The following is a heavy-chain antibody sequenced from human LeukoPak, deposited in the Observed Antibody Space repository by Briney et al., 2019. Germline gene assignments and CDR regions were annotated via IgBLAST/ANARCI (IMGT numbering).Heavy chain of an antibody. J-gene: IGHJ4*02. CDR3: AKESTSSWYQIRLHSFDY. Sequence: GGSLRLSCAASGFTFNNYAMIWVRQAPGKGLEWVAAISGSGDNTYYADSVQGRFTISRDDSKNTLYLQMNSLRAEDTAVYTCAKESTSSWYQIRLHSFDYWGQGTLVTVSS. D-gene: IGHD6-13*01. CDR2: ISGSGDNT. CDR1: GFTFNNYA. V-gene: IGHV3-23*01.